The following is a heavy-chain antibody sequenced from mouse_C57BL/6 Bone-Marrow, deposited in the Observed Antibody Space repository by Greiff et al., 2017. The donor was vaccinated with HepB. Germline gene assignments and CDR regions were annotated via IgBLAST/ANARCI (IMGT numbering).Heavy chain of an antibody. J-gene: IGHJ3*01. CDR3: ARTGLRPFAY. CDR1: GYSFTGYY. Sequence: VHVKQSGPELVKPGASVKISCKASGYSFTGYYMNWVKQSPEKSLEWIGEINPSTGGTTYNQKFKAKATLTVDKSSSTAYMQLKSLTSEDSAVYYCARTGLRPFAYWGQGTLVTVSA. D-gene: IGHD2-4*01. V-gene: IGHV1-42*01. CDR2: INPSTGGT.